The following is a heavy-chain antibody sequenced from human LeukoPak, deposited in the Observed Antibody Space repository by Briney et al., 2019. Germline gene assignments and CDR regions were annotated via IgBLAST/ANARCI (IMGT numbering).Heavy chain of an antibody. CDR2: IYSGGST. V-gene: IGHV3-66*01. J-gene: IGHJ4*02. D-gene: IGHD6-13*01. CDR3: ATKYSSGWYSVDY. Sequence: PGGSLRLSCAASGFTVNSNYMTWVRQAPGKGLEWVSVIYSGGSTYYTDSVKDRFTISRDNSKNTLYLQMNSLRAEDTAVYYCATKYSSGWYSVDYWGQGTLVTVSS. CDR1: GFTVNSNY.